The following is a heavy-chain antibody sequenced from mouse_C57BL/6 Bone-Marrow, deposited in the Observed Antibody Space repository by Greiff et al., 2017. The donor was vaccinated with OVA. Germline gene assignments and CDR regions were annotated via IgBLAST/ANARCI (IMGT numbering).Heavy chain of an antibody. CDR1: GYSFTSYY. D-gene: IGHD2-3*01. V-gene: IGHV1-66*01. CDR3: NFCDGLYHYAMDY. J-gene: IGHJ4*01. CDR2: IYPGSGNT. Sequence: QVQLQQSGPELVKPGASVKISCKASGYSFTSYYIHWVKQRPGQGLEWIGWIYPGSGNTKYNEKFKGKATLTADTSSSTAYMQLSSLTSEDSAVYYCNFCDGLYHYAMDYWGQGTLVTVSS.